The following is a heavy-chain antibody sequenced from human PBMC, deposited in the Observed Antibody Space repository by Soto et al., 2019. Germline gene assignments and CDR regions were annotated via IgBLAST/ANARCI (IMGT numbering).Heavy chain of an antibody. V-gene: IGHV1-8*01. CDR2: MNPNSGNT. CDR3: AGVNDMGDRGEGFES. D-gene: IGHD3-16*01. Sequence: QVQLVQSGAEVKKPGASVKVSCKASRYTFTSYDINWVRQASGQGLEWMGWMNPNSGNTGYAQKVQDRVTMTTNNSXITAYMELSSLRSEDTAMYYCAGVNDMGDRGEGFESWGQGTLVTVSS. CDR1: RYTFTSYD. J-gene: IGHJ4*02.